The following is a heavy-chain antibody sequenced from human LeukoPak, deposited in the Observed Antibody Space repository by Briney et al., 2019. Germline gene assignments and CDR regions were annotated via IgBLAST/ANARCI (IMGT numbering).Heavy chain of an antibody. CDR1: GFTFSSFF. CDR3: ARESSLPGIAAAGTATPDY. CDR2: ISGSGGST. J-gene: IGHJ4*02. Sequence: GGSLRLSCAASGFTFSSFFMTWVRQAPGKGLEWVSAISGSGGSTYYADSVKGRFTISRDNSKNTLYLQMNSLRAEDTAVYYCARESSLPGIAAAGTATPDYWGQGTLVTVSS. V-gene: IGHV3-23*01. D-gene: IGHD6-13*01.